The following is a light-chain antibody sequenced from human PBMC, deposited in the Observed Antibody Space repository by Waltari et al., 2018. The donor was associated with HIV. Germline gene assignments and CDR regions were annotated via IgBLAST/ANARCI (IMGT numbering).Light chain of an antibody. J-gene: IGLJ3*02. Sequence: QSALTQPPSASGSPGQSVTISCTGTSSDVGGSKYVSWYQQHPGKAPNLMIYEGNKRPSGVRDRFSGSKSANTASLTVCGLQADDEADYYCNSYAGSNNWVFGGGTKLTVL. V-gene: IGLV2-8*01. CDR3: NSYAGSNNWV. CDR1: SSDVGGSKY. CDR2: EGN.